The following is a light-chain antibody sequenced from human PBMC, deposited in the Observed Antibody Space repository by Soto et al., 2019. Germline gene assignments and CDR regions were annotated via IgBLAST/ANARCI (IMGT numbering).Light chain of an antibody. CDR1: EGMTRF. Sequence: DIQMTQSPSSVSASVGDTVTIICRANEGMTRFLNWYQQKPGKAPKLLIYGASNVQSGVPSRFSGSGSGTDFKLTISSLQPEDGGTYYCQQSYRTPRTCGQGTKVDIK. V-gene: IGKV1-39*01. J-gene: IGKJ1*01. CDR3: QQSYRTPRT. CDR2: GAS.